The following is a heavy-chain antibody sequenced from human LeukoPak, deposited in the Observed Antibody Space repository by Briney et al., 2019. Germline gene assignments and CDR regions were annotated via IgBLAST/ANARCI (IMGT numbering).Heavy chain of an antibody. CDR3: AKSVVVVVAASGGFDP. Sequence: PGGSLRLSCAASGFTFSSYAMTWVRLAPGKGLEWVSVISGSADSAYYADPVKGRFTISRDNPKNTLYLQMNRLRAEDTAVYYCAKSVVVVVAASGGFDPWGQGTLVTVSS. J-gene: IGHJ5*02. CDR1: GFTFSSYA. D-gene: IGHD2-15*01. CDR2: ISGSADSA. V-gene: IGHV3-23*01.